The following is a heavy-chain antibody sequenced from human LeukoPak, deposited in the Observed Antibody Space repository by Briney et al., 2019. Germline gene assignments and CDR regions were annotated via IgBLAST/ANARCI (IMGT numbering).Heavy chain of an antibody. J-gene: IGHJ5*02. CDR1: GYTYTGYY. Sequence: ASVKVSCKASGYTYTGYYMHWVRQAPGQGLEWVGWINPNSGGTNYAQKFQGRVTMTRDTSISTAYMELSRLRSDDTAVYYCAKASRYCSSTSCYKDWFDPWGQGTLVTVSS. CDR3: AKASRYCSSTSCYKDWFDP. CDR2: INPNSGGT. D-gene: IGHD2-2*02. V-gene: IGHV1-2*02.